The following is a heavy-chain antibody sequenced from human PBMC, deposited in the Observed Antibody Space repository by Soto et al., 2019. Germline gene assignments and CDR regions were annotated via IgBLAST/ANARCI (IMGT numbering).Heavy chain of an antibody. J-gene: IGHJ6*02. CDR1: GGSITNYY. CDR2: IQYNGYS. CDR3: ARHGFGSLHGLVDV. Sequence: QVQLQESGPGLVKPSETLSLTCTVSGGSITNYYCSWFRQPPAKGLELIGYIQYNGYSAYNLSLKRRVTMSMDTSKTQFSLMLESVTATDTAVYYCARHGFGSLHGLVDVWGQGTTVIVSS. V-gene: IGHV4-59*08. D-gene: IGHD3-10*01.